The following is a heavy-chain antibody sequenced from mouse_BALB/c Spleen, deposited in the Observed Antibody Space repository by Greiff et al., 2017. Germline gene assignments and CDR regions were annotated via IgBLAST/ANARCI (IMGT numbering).Heavy chain of an antibody. Sequence: EVKLQESGPSLVKPSQTLSLTCSVTGDSITSGYWNWIRKFPGNKLEYMGYISYSGSTYYNPSLKSRISITRDTSKNQYYLQLNSVTTEDTATYYCARLSGLSYAMDYWGQGTSVTVAS. D-gene: IGHD6-1*01. CDR2: ISYSGST. CDR3: ARLSGLSYAMDY. CDR1: GDSITSGY. V-gene: IGHV3-8*02. J-gene: IGHJ4*01.